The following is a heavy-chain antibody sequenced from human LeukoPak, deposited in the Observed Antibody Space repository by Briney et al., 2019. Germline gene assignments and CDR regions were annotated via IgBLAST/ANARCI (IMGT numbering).Heavy chain of an antibody. CDR2: IYYSGST. D-gene: IGHD3-10*01. Sequence: SETLSLTCTVSGGSITSYYWSWIRQPPGKGLEWIAYIYYSGSTKYNPSLKSRVTMSVDTSKNQFSLKVHSATAADTAVYYCARALGPNGSGSSYYFDYWGQGTLLTVSS. V-gene: IGHV4-59*01. J-gene: IGHJ4*02. CDR3: ARALGPNGSGSSYYFDY. CDR1: GGSITSYY.